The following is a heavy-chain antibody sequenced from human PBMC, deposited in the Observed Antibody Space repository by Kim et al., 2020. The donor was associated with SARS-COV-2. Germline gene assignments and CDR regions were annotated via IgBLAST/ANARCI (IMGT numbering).Heavy chain of an antibody. V-gene: IGHV4-30-4*08. CDR1: GGSISSGYYY. CDR3: ARRPPIGGGDCYSH. J-gene: IGHJ4*02. CDR2: IYDTGSS. Sequence: SETLSLTCTVSGGSISSGYYYWSWIRQPPGKGWEWIGYIYDTGSSNYTPSLHIPVTISIDTSKNQFSLKLSSVTAADTAVYYCARRPPIGGGDCYSHWGQGTLVTVSS. D-gene: IGHD2-21*02.